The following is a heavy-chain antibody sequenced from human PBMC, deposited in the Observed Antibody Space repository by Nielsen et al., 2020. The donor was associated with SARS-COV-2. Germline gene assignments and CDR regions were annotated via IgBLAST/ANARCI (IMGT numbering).Heavy chain of an antibody. V-gene: IGHV3-23*01. D-gene: IGHD6-13*01. CDR2: ISGSGGST. J-gene: IGHJ4*02. CDR1: GFTLSSLT. CDR3: AKDHGGYLDY. Sequence: GESLKISCRASGFTLSSLTMNWVRQAPGKGLEWVSAISGSGGSTYYADSVKGRFTISRDNSKNTLYLQMNSLRAEDTAVYYCAKDHGGYLDYWGQGTLVTVSS.